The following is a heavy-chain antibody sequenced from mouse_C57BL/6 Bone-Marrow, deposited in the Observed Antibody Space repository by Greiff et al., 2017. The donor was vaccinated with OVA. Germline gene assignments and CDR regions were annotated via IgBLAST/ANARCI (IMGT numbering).Heavy chain of an antibody. CDR2: ITHSGET. CDR3: AGSGFITTVRYFDV. D-gene: IGHD1-2*01. V-gene: IGHV12-3*01. J-gene: IGHJ1*03. CDR1: GFPITSGYY. Sequence: VHLVESGPGLVKPSQSLFLTCSITGFPITSGYYWIWIRQSPGKPLEWMGYITHSGETFYNPSLQSPISITRETSKNQFFLQLNSVTTEDTAMYYCAGSGFITTVRYFDVWGTGTTVTVSS.